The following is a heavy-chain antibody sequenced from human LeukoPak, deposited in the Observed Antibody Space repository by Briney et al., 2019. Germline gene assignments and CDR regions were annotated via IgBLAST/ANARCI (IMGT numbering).Heavy chain of an antibody. CDR3: ASERLGYNWFDP. CDR1: GYIFTGYY. D-gene: IGHD3-16*01. CDR2: INPKSGGI. V-gene: IGHV1-2*05. Sequence: ASVKVSCKASGYIFTGYYIHWIRQAPGQGLEWMGRINPKSGGINYAQKFQGRVTMTRDTSTSTAYMELSRLKFDDTGVYYCASERLGYNWFDPWGQGTLVTVSS. J-gene: IGHJ5*02.